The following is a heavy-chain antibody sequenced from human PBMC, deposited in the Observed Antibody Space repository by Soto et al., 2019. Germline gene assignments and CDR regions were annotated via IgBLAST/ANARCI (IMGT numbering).Heavy chain of an antibody. Sequence: SETLSLTCAVSGGSIGRGGYSWTWIRQPPGKGLEWIGYIYHSGSTYYNPSLKSRVTISVDRSKNQFSLKLNSVTAADTAVYYCARLPDVWGQGTTVTVSS. CDR1: GGSIGRGGYS. CDR2: IYHSGST. V-gene: IGHV4-30-2*01. CDR3: ARLPDV. J-gene: IGHJ6*02.